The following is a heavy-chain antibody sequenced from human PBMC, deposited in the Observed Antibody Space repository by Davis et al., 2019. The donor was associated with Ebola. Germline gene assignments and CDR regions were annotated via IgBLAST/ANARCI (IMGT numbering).Heavy chain of an antibody. CDR2: IHHSGST. CDR3: AKGGFNYGFDY. CDR1: GGSFTGYY. Sequence: PSETLSLTCAVYGGSFTGYYWSWIRQPPGKGLEWIGEIHHSGSTDYNPSLKSRVIISADTSKNQFSLKVASVTAADTAVYYCAKGGFNYGFDYWGQGTLVAVSS. J-gene: IGHJ4*02. V-gene: IGHV4-34*01. D-gene: IGHD5-18*01.